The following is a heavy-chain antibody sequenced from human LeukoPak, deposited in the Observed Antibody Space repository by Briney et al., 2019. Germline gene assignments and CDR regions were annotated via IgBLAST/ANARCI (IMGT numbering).Heavy chain of an antibody. J-gene: IGHJ4*02. V-gene: IGHV3-7*03. D-gene: IGHD3-9*01. Sequence: GGSLRLSCAASGFTFSGYWMSWVRQTPGKGLEWVANIKKDGSEKYYVDSVKGRFTISRDNAKNSVYLQMNSLRAADTAVYYCATDWGYDMFPPQWGQGTLVTVSS. CDR2: IKKDGSEK. CDR1: GFTFSGYW. CDR3: ATDWGYDMFPPQ.